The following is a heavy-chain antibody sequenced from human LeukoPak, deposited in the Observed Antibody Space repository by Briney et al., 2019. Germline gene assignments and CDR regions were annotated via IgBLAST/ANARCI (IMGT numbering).Heavy chain of an antibody. J-gene: IGHJ4*02. CDR1: GFTFSSYS. D-gene: IGHD4-17*01. CDR3: AGDRLSGEYEDY. Sequence: GGSLRLSCAASGFTFSSYSMNWVRQAPGKGLEWVSYISSSSSTIYYADSVKGRFTISRDNAKNSLYLQMNSLRAEDTGVYYCAGDRLSGEYEDYWGQGTVVTVSS. V-gene: IGHV3-48*04. CDR2: ISSSSSTI.